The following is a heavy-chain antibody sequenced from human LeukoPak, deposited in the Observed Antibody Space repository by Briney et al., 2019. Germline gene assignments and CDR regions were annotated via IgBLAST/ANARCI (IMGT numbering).Heavy chain of an antibody. CDR1: GFTFSSYA. J-gene: IGHJ6*02. V-gene: IGHV3-30*04. CDR3: ARDSKEYYYYYYGMDV. CDR2: ISYDGSNK. D-gene: IGHD2/OR15-2a*01. Sequence: PGRSLRLSCAASGFTFSSYAMHWVRQAPGKGREGVAVISYDGSNKYYADSVKGRFTISRDNSKNTLYPQMNSLRAEDTAVYYCARDSKEYYYYYYGMDVWGQGTTVTVSS.